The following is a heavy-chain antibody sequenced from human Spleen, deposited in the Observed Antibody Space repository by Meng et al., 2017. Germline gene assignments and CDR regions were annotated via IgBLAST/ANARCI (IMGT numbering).Heavy chain of an antibody. CDR1: GSTFTNYG. Sequence: QVQLVQSGAEVKKPGASVKVSCKASGSTFTNYGVSWVRQAPGQGLEWMGWINNYNGNTNYAHNVQGRITVTTDTSTSTAYMELRSLRSDDSALYYCVKHSSDWSLDSWGQGTLVTVSS. J-gene: IGHJ4*02. V-gene: IGHV1-18*01. D-gene: IGHD6-19*01. CDR3: VKHSSDWSLDS. CDR2: INNYNGNT.